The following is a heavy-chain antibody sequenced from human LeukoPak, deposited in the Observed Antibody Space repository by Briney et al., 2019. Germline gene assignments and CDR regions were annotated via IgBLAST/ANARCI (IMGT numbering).Heavy chain of an antibody. J-gene: IGHJ5*02. V-gene: IGHV4-59*01. CDR2: IYYSGST. CDR1: GGSISSYY. CDR3: ARFVGDYYDSSGYMSQFDP. D-gene: IGHD3-22*01. Sequence: PSETLSLTCTVSGGSISSYYWSWIRQPPGKGLEWIGYIYYSGSTNYNPSLKSRVTISVDTSKNQFSLKLSSVTAADTAVYYCARFVGDYYDSSGYMSQFDPWGQGTLVTVSS.